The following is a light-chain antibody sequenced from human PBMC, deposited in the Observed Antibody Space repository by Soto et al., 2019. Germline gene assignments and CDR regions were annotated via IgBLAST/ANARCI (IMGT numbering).Light chain of an antibody. J-gene: IGKJ1*01. Sequence: DIQMTQSPSTLSASVGDRVTITCRASQSISIWLAWYQQKPGKAPKILIYKASSLQSGVPPRFGGSGSGTDFTLAISSLQPEDSATYYCLQDINYPWTFGQGTKVDIK. CDR3: LQDINYPWT. CDR2: KAS. V-gene: IGKV1-5*03. CDR1: QSISIW.